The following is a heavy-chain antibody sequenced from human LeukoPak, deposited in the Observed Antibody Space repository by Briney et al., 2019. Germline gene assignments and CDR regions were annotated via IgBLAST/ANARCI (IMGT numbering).Heavy chain of an antibody. J-gene: IGHJ5*02. V-gene: IGHV1-2*02. CDR3: ARRYHDILTGYRTENWFAP. CDR1: VYTLNDYC. Sequence: ASVTVSYKPSVYTLNDYCMHWLRQTPGQGLEWMGWIIPNSGGTEYAQNLQGRVTITRDTSISTFYMELTRLTSDDTAVYYCARRYHDILTGYRTENWFAPWGQGGLVTVSA. D-gene: IGHD3-9*01. CDR2: IIPNSGGT.